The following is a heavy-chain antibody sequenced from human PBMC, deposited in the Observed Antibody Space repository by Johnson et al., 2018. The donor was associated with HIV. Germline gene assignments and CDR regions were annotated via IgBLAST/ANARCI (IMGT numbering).Heavy chain of an antibody. CDR2: IYSGGST. J-gene: IGHJ3*02. D-gene: IGHD2-21*02. CDR1: GFTVSSNY. CDR3: ARPQCGDWGLDAFDI. V-gene: IGHV3-53*01. Sequence: VQLVESGGGLIQPGGSLRLSCAASGFTVSSNYMSWVRQAPGKGLEWVSVIYSGGSTYYADSVKGRFTISRDNSKNTLYLQMNSLRAEDTAVYYCARPQCGDWGLDAFDIWGQGTMVTVSS.